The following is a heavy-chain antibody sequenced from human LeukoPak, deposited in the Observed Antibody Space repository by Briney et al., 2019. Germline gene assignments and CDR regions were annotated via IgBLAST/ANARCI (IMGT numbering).Heavy chain of an antibody. CDR1: GFTFTTYC. V-gene: IGHV3-7*01. CDR2: INQDGTEK. CDR3: ARVGRSNKPGS. D-gene: IGHD1-26*01. Sequence: GESLRLSCAASGFTFTTYCMSWVRQLPGEGLEWVANINQDGTEKYYVDSVKGRFTVSRDNAKNSLYLQMNSLRAENTAVYYCARVGRSNKPGSWGQGTLVTVSS. J-gene: IGHJ4*02.